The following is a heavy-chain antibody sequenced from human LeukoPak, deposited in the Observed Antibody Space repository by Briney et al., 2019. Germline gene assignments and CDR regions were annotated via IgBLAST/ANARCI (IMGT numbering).Heavy chain of an antibody. Sequence: PSETLSLTCAVYGGSFSGYYWSWIRQPPGKGLEWIGEINHSGSTSYNPSLKSRVTISVDTSKNQFSLKLSSVTAADTAVYYCARGRSLFDPWGQGTLVTVSS. CDR2: INHSGST. J-gene: IGHJ5*02. CDR3: ARGRSLFDP. CDR1: GGSFSGYY. V-gene: IGHV4-34*01.